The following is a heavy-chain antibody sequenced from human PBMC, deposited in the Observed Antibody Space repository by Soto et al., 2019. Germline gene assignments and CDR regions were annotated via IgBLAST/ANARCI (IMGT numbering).Heavy chain of an antibody. CDR3: ARGPSPPSDSYIHRYFEY. J-gene: IGHJ4*02. D-gene: IGHD2-21*01. CDR1: GDSTGSGAYY. V-gene: IGHV4-31*03. CDR2: IYYSENT. Sequence: QVQLQESGPGLVKPSQTLSLTCTVSGDSTGSGAYYWSWIRQHPGKGLEWIGYIYYSENTFYNPSLRSRVTISVDTFKNQFSLKLGSVTAADTAVYYCARGPSPPSDSYIHRYFEYWGQRALVNVSS.